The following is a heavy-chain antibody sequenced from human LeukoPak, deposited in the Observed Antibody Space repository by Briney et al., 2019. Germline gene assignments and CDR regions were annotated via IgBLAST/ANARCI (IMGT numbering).Heavy chain of an antibody. D-gene: IGHD4-11*01. V-gene: IGHV4-59*01. J-gene: IGHJ6*03. CDR2: IYYSGST. Sequence: SETLSLTCTVSGGSISSYYWSWIRQPPGKGLEWIGYIYYSGSTNYNPSLKSRVTISVDTSKNQFSLKLSSVTAADTAVYYCARGPTTVSYSPVYYYMDVWGKGTTVTVSS. CDR3: ARGPTTVSYSPVYYYMDV. CDR1: GGSISSYY.